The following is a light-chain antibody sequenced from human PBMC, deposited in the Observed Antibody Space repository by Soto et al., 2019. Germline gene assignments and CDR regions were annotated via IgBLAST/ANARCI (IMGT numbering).Light chain of an antibody. CDR1: QSISSS. CDR3: QQYNSYSRT. J-gene: IGKJ1*01. Sequence: DIQMTQSPSTLSASVGDRVTIPCRPSQSISSSLAWYQQKPGKAPKLLIYMASSLESGVPSRFSGSGSGTEFTLTITSLQPDDFATYYCQQYNSYSRTFGQGTKV. V-gene: IGKV1-5*03. CDR2: MAS.